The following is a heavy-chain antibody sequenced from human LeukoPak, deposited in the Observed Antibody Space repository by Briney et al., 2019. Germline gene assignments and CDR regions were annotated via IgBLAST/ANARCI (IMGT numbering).Heavy chain of an antibody. D-gene: IGHD1-14*01. CDR2: ISGSGGST. V-gene: IGHV3-23*01. CDR1: GFTFSSYA. Sequence: GGSLRLSCAASGFTFSSYAMSWVRQAPGKGLEWVSAISGSGGSTYYADSVKGRFTISRDNSKNTLYLQMNSLRAEDTAVYYCARRSNPPGRIDHWGQGTLVTVSS. CDR3: ARRSNPPGRIDH. J-gene: IGHJ4*02.